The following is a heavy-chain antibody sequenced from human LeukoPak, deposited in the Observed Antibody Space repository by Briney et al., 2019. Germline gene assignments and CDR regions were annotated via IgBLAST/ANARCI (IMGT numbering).Heavy chain of an antibody. CDR2: ISSSGSTI. CDR3: AREPQRIAAAGTRPDS. Sequence: GGSLRLSCAASGFTFRSYEMNWVRQAPGKGLEWVSYISSSGSTIYYADSVKGRFTISRDNAKNSLFLQMNSLRAEDTAVYYCAREPQRIAAAGTRPDSWGQGTLVTVSS. D-gene: IGHD6-13*01. J-gene: IGHJ4*02. V-gene: IGHV3-48*03. CDR1: GFTFRSYE.